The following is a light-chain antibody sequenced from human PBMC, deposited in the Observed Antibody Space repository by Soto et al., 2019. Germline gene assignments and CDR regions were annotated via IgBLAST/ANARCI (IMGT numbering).Light chain of an antibody. J-gene: IGLJ1*01. V-gene: IGLV1-47*02. CDR1: SSNIGSNS. CDR3: AAWDGRLSGRFV. Sequence: QSVLTQPPSASGTPGQRVTMSCSGSSSNIGSNSVYWYQQLPGTAPKLLIYNNNHLPAGVPDRFSGSKSGTSGSLAISGLRSEDEAAYFCAAWDGRLSGRFVFGTGTKLTVL. CDR2: NNN.